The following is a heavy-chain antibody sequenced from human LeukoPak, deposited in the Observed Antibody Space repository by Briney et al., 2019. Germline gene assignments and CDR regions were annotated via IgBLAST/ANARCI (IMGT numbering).Heavy chain of an antibody. J-gene: IGHJ4*02. V-gene: IGHV3-23*01. CDR2: MSGDGRRT. D-gene: IGHD4/OR15-4a*01. Sequence: GGSLRLSCAASGFTFSNDDLNWVRQAPGKGLEWVSSMSGDGRRTYYAGSVKGRFTISRDYSKNTLSLQMNSLRAEDTAVYYCAKVNWCSATCADAWGQGTLVTVSS. CDR1: GFTFSNDD. CDR3: AKVNWCSATCADA.